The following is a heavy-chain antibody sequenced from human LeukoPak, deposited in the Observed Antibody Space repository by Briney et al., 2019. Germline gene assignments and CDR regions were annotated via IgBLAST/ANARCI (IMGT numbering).Heavy chain of an antibody. V-gene: IGHV3-9*01. D-gene: IGHD1-26*01. Sequence: PGGSLRLSCAASGFTFDDYAMHWVRQAPGKGLEWVSGISWNSGSIGYADSVKGRFTISRDNAKNSLYLQMNSLRAEDTALYYCAKDKVGLYYYYGMDVWGQGTTVTVSS. CDR1: GFTFDDYA. J-gene: IGHJ6*02. CDR2: ISWNSGSI. CDR3: AKDKVGLYYYYGMDV.